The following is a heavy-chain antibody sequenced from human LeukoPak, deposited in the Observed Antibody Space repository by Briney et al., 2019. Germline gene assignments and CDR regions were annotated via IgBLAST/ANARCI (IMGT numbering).Heavy chain of an antibody. CDR1: GFTFSDYW. D-gene: IGHD1-26*01. J-gene: IGHJ4*02. CDR3: ARGPSSGSYFPY. V-gene: IGHV3-7*01. CDR2: IKQDGTER. Sequence: PGGSLRLSCTASGFTFSDYWMNWVRQAPGKGLEWVATIKQDGTERYYVDSVKGRFTISRDSAKNSLYLQMDSLRAEDMAVYYCARGPSSGSYFPYWGQGTLATVSS.